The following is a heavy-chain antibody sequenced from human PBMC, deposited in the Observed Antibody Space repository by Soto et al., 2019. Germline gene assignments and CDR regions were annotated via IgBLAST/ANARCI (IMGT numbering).Heavy chain of an antibody. CDR3: ARESRSGSYYLDD. CDR2: ISYDGSKK. J-gene: IGHJ4*02. Sequence: QVQLVESGGGVVQPGRSLRLSCAASGFTFSSYAMHWVRQAPGKGMEWVAVISYDGSKKYYADSVKGRFTISRDNSKITLYLQMNSLRAEDTAVYYCARESRSGSYYLDDWGQGTLVTVSS. D-gene: IGHD1-26*01. V-gene: IGHV3-30-3*01. CDR1: GFTFSSYA.